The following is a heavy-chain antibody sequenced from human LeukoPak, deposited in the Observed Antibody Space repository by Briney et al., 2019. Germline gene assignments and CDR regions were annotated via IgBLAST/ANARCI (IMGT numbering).Heavy chain of an antibody. D-gene: IGHD4-17*01. Sequence: PGGSLRLSCAASGFTFSSYSMNWVRQAPGKGLEWVSSISSSSSYIYYADSVKGRFTISRDNAKNSLYLQMNSLRAEDTAVYYCARARATVTTSTSFDYWGQGTLVTVSS. CDR3: ARARATVTTSTSFDY. J-gene: IGHJ4*02. CDR1: GFTFSSYS. V-gene: IGHV3-21*01. CDR2: ISSSSSYI.